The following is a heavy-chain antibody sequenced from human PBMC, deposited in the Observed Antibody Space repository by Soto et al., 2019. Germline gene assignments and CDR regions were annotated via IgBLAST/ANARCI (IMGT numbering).Heavy chain of an antibody. J-gene: IGHJ4*02. D-gene: IGHD3-10*01. V-gene: IGHV4-59*01. CDR3: ARTYYYGSESLYYFDY. CDR2: IYYSGST. Sequence: PSETLSLTCTVSGGSISGYYWSWIRQPPGKGLEWIGYIYYSGSTNYNPSLKSRVTISVDTSKNQFSLKLSSVTAADTAVYYCARTYYYGSESLYYFDYWGQGTLVTVSS. CDR1: GGSISGYY.